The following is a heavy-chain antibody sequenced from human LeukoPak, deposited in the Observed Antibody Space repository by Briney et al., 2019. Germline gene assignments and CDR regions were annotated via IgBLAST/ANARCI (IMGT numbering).Heavy chain of an antibody. Sequence: GGSLRLSCAASEFTVSSSYMSWVRQAPGKGLEWVSVIYSGGRTYYADSVKGRFTISRDNSKNTLYLQMNSLRAEDTAVYYCAKDRTFAGYETSFDYWGQGTLVTVSS. CDR1: EFTVSSSY. D-gene: IGHD5-12*01. V-gene: IGHV3-53*05. CDR3: AKDRTFAGYETSFDY. J-gene: IGHJ4*02. CDR2: IYSGGRT.